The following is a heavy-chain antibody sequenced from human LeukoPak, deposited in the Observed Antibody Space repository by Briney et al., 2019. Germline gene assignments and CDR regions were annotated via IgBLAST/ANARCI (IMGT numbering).Heavy chain of an antibody. J-gene: IGHJ4*02. CDR2: ISSSSSYI. CDR1: GFTFSSYS. V-gene: IGHV3-21*01. Sequence: GGSLRLSCAASGFTFSSYSMNWVRQAPGKGLEWVSSISSSSSYIYYADSVKGRFTISRANAKNSLYLQIISLRAEATAVYYYAVLGLRYFSRYWGPGTLVNVSS. D-gene: IGHD3-9*01. CDR3: AVLGLRYFSRY.